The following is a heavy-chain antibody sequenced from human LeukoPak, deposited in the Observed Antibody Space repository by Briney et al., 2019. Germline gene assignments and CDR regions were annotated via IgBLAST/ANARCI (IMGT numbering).Heavy chain of an antibody. Sequence: PSETLSLTCAVSGYSISSGYYWGWIRQPPGKGLEWIGSIYHSGSTYYNPSLKSRVTISVDTSKNKFSLKLSSVTAADTAVYYCARDNRYGSGSSPIDYWGQGTLVTVSS. V-gene: IGHV4-38-2*02. CDR1: GYSISSGYY. CDR3: ARDNRYGSGSSPIDY. CDR2: IYHSGST. D-gene: IGHD3-10*01. J-gene: IGHJ4*02.